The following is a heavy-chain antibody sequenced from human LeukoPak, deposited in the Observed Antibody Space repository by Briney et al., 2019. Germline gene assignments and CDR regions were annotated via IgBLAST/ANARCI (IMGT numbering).Heavy chain of an antibody. CDR3: ASRGNMIFDY. J-gene: IGHJ4*02. CDR2: IYYSGST. V-gene: IGHV4-39*01. CDR1: GGSISSSSYY. D-gene: IGHD3-22*01. Sequence: PSETLSLTCTVSGGSISSSSYYWDWIRQPPGKGLEWIGSIYYSGSTYYNPSLKSRVTISVDTSKNQFSLKLSSVTAADTAVYYCASRGNMIFDYWGQGTLVTVSS.